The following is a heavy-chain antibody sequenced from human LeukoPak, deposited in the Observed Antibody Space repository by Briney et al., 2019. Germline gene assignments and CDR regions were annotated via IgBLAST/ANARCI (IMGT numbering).Heavy chain of an antibody. CDR3: ARDPADIVVVPAARVDV. CDR1: GFTVSRNY. CDR2: IFSGGST. V-gene: IGHV3-66*02. J-gene: IGHJ6*04. Sequence: GGSLRLSCAASGFTVSRNYMSWVRQAPGKGLGLVSVIFSGGSTYYADSVKGRFTISIDTPKNTLYLQMNSLRAEDTAVSYCARDPADIVVVPAARVDVWGKGTTVTVSS. D-gene: IGHD2-2*01.